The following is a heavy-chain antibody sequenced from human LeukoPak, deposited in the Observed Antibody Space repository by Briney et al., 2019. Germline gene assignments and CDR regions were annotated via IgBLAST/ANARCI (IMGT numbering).Heavy chain of an antibody. D-gene: IGHD3-16*01. CDR1: GGSISSYY. CDR3: ARDAKRAGGGLDY. Sequence: ASETLSLTCTVSGGSISSYYWSWFRQPPGKGLEWIGYIYYSGSTNYNPSLKSRVTISVDTSKNQFSLKLSSVTAADTAVYYCARDAKRAGGGLDYWGQGTLVTVSS. CDR2: IYYSGST. V-gene: IGHV4-59*01. J-gene: IGHJ4*02.